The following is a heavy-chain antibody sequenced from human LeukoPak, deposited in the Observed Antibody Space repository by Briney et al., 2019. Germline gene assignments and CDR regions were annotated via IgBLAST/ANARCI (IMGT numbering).Heavy chain of an antibody. D-gene: IGHD2/OR15-2a*01. CDR2: IYSSGST. Sequence: SETLSLTRSVSGDSISSDYWSWFRQAPGEGLEWIGYIYSSGSTKYNPSLKSRLTLSVDTSKNQFSLKLTLVAAADTAVYYCARLSRVKDAFDIWGQGTVVTVSS. V-gene: IGHV4-59*01. J-gene: IGHJ3*02. CDR1: GDSISSDY. CDR3: ARLSRVKDAFDI.